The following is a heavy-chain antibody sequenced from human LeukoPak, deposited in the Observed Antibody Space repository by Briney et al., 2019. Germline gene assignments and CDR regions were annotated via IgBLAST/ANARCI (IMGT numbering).Heavy chain of an antibody. CDR1: GFIFNRYA. CDR2: ISGSGGST. Sequence: GGSLRLSCAASGFIFNRYAMSWVRQAPDKGLEWVSGISGSGGSTFYADSVKGRFTISRDNSKNTLSLQMNSLRVEDTAIYYCAKELDIVATRGYFDSWGQGTLVTASS. V-gene: IGHV3-23*01. CDR3: AKELDIVATRGYFDS. D-gene: IGHD5-12*01. J-gene: IGHJ4*02.